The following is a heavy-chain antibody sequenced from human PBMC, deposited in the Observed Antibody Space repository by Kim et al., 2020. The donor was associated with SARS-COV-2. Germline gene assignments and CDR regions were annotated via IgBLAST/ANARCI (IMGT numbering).Heavy chain of an antibody. V-gene: IGHV3-9*01. CDR2: ISWNSGSI. Sequence: GGSLRLSCAASGFTFDDYAMHWVRQAPGKGLEWVSGISWNSGSIGYADSVKGRITISRDNAKNCLYLQMNSLRAEDTALYYCVKDLGVTTFAFDIWGQGTMVTVSS. CDR1: GFTFDDYA. J-gene: IGHJ3*02. D-gene: IGHD4-17*01. CDR3: VKDLGVTTFAFDI.